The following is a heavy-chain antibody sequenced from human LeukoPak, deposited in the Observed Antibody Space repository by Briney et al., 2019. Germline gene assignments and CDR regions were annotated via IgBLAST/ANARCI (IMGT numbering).Heavy chain of an antibody. V-gene: IGHV5-51*01. Sequence: GGPLKISFRFSGFDFTRDWIGWVRLMPGKGLEWMGIIFPDDSDTRYSPSFQGQVTLSADKSISTAYLQWSSLKASDTAIYYCARRDPTTVTAFDYWGQGTLVTVSS. CDR2: IFPDDSDT. CDR3: ARRDPTTVTAFDY. CDR1: GFDFTRDW. J-gene: IGHJ4*02. D-gene: IGHD4-17*01.